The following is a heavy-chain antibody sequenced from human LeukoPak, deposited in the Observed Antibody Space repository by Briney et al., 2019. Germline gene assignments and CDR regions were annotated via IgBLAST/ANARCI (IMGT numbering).Heavy chain of an antibody. CDR3: AANYGGNSRPYWYFDL. D-gene: IGHD4-23*01. CDR1: GGSISSGSYY. J-gene: IGHJ2*01. Sequence: SETLSLTCTVSGGSISSGSYYWSWIRQPAGKGLEWIGRIYTSGSTNYNPSLKSRVTISVDTSKNQFSLKLSSVTAADTAVYYCAANYGGNSRPYWYFDLWGRGTLVTVSS. V-gene: IGHV4-61*02. CDR2: IYTSGST.